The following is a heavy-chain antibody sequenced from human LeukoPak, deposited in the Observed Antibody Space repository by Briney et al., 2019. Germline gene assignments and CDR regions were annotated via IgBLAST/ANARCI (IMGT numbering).Heavy chain of an antibody. J-gene: IGHJ4*02. V-gene: IGHV1-2*02. Sequence: ASVKVSCKASGYTFTGYYMHWVRQAPGQGLEWMGWINPNSGGTNYALKFQGRVTMTRDTSISTAYMELSRLRSDDTAVYYCARALVGATINSDYWGQGTLVTVSS. CDR1: GYTFTGYY. CDR3: ARALVGATINSDY. CDR2: INPNSGGT. D-gene: IGHD1-26*01.